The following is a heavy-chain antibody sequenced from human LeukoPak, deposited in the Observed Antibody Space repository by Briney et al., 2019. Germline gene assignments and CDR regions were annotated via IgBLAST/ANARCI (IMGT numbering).Heavy chain of an antibody. D-gene: IGHD6-6*01. CDR1: GYSISSGYY. V-gene: IGHV4-61*01. CDR3: ARGVTAARLDAFDI. CDR2: IYYSGST. Sequence: PSETLSLTCTVSGYSISSGYYWSWIRQPPGKGLEWIGYIYYSGSTNYNPSLKSRVTISVDTSKNQFSLKLSSVTAEDTAVYYCARGVTAARLDAFDIWGQGTMVTVSS. J-gene: IGHJ3*02.